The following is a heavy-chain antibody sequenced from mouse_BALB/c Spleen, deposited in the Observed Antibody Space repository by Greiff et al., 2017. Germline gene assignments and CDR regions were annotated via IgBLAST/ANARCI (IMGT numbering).Heavy chain of an antibody. CDR3: AREMDGEAMDY. V-gene: IGHV5-6-3*01. CDR1: GFTFSSYG. J-gene: IGHJ4*01. CDR2: INSNGGST. D-gene: IGHD2-13*01. Sequence: EVQLQQSGGGLVQPGGSLKLSCAASGFTFSSYGMSWVRQTPDKRLELVATINSNGGSTYYPDNLKGRFTISRDNAKNNLYLQMSSLKSEDTAMYYCAREMDGEAMDYWGQGTSVTVSA.